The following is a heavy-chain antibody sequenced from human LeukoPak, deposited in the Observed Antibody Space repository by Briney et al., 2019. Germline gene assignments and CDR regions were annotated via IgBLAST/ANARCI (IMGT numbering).Heavy chain of an antibody. V-gene: IGHV4-59*01. CDR2: VYYSGYT. D-gene: IGHD1-7*01. J-gene: IGHJ4*02. CDR3: ARDSGYWNYDY. Sequence: SETLSLTCTVSGGSISSYYWSWIRQPPGKGLEWIGYVYYSGYTDYNPSLKGRVTISIDTSKNQFSLRLTSVTAADTAVYYCARDSGYWNYDYWGQGTLVTVSS. CDR1: GGSISSYY.